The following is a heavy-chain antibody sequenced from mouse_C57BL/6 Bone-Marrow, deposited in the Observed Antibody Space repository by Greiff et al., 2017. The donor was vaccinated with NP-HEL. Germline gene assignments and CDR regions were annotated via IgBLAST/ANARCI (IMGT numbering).Heavy chain of an antibody. CDR1: GYTFTDYY. V-gene: IGHV1-76*01. D-gene: IGHD1-1*01. J-gene: IGHJ1*03. CDR3: ARGTVAPYWYFDV. CDR2: IYPGSGNT. Sequence: VQLVESGAELVRPGASVKLSCKASGYTFTDYYINWVKQRPGQGLEWIARIYPGSGNTYYNEKFKGKATLTAEKSSSTAYMQLSSLTAEDSAVYVGARGTVAPYWYFDVWGTGTTVTVSS.